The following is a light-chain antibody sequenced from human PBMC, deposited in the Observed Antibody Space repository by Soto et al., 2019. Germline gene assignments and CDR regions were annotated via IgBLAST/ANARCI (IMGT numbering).Light chain of an antibody. CDR1: SSDVGGYNY. Sequence: QSALTQPASVSGSPGQSITISCTGTSSDVGGYNYVSWYQQHPGKAPKFMIYDVSSRPSGVSNRFSGSKSGNTASLTISGLQAEDEGDYYCCSYTTSNTRQIVVGTGTKLTVL. CDR3: CSYTTSNTRQIV. CDR2: DVS. J-gene: IGLJ1*01. V-gene: IGLV2-14*03.